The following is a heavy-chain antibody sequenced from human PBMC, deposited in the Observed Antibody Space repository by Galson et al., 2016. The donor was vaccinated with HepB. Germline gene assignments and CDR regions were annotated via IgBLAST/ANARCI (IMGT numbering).Heavy chain of an antibody. CDR1: GGSISSSTYY. D-gene: IGHD2-2*01. V-gene: IGHV4-39*01. CDR3: VRHSASSNSFDP. Sequence: LSLTCNVSGGSISSSTYYWGWVRQPPGKGLEWIATIYHSGSTYFNPSLKSRVLISVDTSKNQFSLRVTSVAAADTAVYYCVRHSASSNSFDPWGHGTLVTVAS. CDR2: IYHSGST. J-gene: IGHJ5*02.